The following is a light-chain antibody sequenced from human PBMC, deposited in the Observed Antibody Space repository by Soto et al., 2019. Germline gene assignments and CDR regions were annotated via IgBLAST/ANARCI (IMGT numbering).Light chain of an antibody. Sequence: QSVLTQPPSVSGAPGQRVTISCTGSSSNIGAGYDVHWYQQLPGTAPKLLIYGNSTRPSGVPDRFSGSKSSTSASLAITGLQAEDEADYYCQSYDSSLSAYVVFGGGTKLTVL. CDR3: QSYDSSLSAYVV. V-gene: IGLV1-40*01. CDR2: GNS. CDR1: SSNIGAGYD. J-gene: IGLJ2*01.